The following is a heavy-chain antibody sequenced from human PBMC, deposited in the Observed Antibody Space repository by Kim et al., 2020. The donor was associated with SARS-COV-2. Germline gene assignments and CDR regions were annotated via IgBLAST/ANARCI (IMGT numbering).Heavy chain of an antibody. Sequence: ASVKVSCKASAYIFNAYYMHWVRQAPGQGLEWMGRSRPNSGGADSAQKFQGRVTISRDTSISTAYMELSRLTSDDTAVYYCARSPTDYGPFDMWGQGTILTVSS. D-gene: IGHD3-10*01. V-gene: IGHV1-2*06. CDR3: ARSPTDYGPFDM. CDR2: SRPNSGGA. CDR1: AYIFNAYY. J-gene: IGHJ3*02.